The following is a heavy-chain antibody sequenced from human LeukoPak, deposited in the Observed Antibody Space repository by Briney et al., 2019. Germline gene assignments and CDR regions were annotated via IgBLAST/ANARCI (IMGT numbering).Heavy chain of an antibody. D-gene: IGHD6-13*01. Sequence: SVKVSCKASGGTFSSYAVSWVRQAPGQGLEWMGRIIPILGIANYAQKFQGRVTITADKSTSTAYMELSSLRSEDTAVYYCARVLSTFPGSSSWSLDYWGQGTLDTVSS. V-gene: IGHV1-69*04. CDR2: IIPILGIA. CDR3: ARVLSTFPGSSSWSLDY. CDR1: GGTFSSYA. J-gene: IGHJ4*02.